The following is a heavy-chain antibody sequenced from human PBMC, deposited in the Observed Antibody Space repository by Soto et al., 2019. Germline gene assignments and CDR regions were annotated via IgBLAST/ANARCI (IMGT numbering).Heavy chain of an antibody. Sequence: PGGSLRLSCAASGFTFSRYAMSWVRQAPGKGLEWVSAISGSGGSTYYADSVKGRFTISRDNSKNTLYLQMNSLRAEDTAVYYCAKGPKGVVTFNWEPEFDYWGQRTLVTGSS. CDR3: AKGPKGVVTFNWEPEFDY. V-gene: IGHV3-23*01. D-gene: IGHD2-2*01. J-gene: IGHJ4*02. CDR1: GFTFSRYA. CDR2: ISGSGGST.